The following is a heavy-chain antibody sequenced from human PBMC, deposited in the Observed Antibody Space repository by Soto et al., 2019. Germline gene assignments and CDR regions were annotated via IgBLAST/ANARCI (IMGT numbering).Heavy chain of an antibody. V-gene: IGHV1-69*13. Sequence: SVKVSCKASGGTFSSYAISWVRQAPGQGLEWMGGIIPIFGTANYAQKFQGRVTITADESTSTAYMELSSLRSEDTAVYYCARVPAAAGNNYYYGMDVWGQGTTVTVS. D-gene: IGHD6-13*01. J-gene: IGHJ6*02. CDR3: ARVPAAAGNNYYYGMDV. CDR1: GGTFSSYA. CDR2: IIPIFGTA.